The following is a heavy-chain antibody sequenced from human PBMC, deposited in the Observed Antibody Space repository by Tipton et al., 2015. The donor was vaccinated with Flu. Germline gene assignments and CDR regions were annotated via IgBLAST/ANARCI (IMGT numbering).Heavy chain of an antibody. V-gene: IGHV3-48*03. CDR3: AVSLSGYHDVAN. D-gene: IGHD3-22*01. J-gene: IGHJ4*02. CDR1: GFAFRSYE. Sequence: SGFAFRSYEMNWVRQAPGKGLEWIAYISTFNSVHYADSVKGRFSISRDNAKNSLYLQMSSLRAEDTALYYCAVSLSGYHDVANWGQGTLVTVSS. CDR2: ISTFNSV.